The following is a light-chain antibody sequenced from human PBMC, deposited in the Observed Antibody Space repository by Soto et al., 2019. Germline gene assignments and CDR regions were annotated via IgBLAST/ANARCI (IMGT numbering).Light chain of an antibody. CDR1: QTITTS. CDR2: KAS. Sequence: DIPMTQSPSTLSASVGDGVTITCRASQTITTSLAWYQQKPGKAPKLLIYKASSLESGVPSRFSGSGSGTEFSLTLSSLQPDDFATYYCQQYDSYSVRTFGQGTKLEI. CDR3: QQYDSYSVRT. V-gene: IGKV1-5*03. J-gene: IGKJ1*01.